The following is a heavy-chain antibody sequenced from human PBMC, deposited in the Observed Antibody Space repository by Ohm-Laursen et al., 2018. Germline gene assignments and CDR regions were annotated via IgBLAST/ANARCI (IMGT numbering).Heavy chain of an antibody. D-gene: IGHD2-21*02. J-gene: IGHJ4*02. Sequence: SLRLSCSASGFTFSSYAMSWVRQAPGKGLEWVSAISGSGASTYYADSVKGRFTISRDNSKNTLYLQMNSLRAEDTAVYYCAKDLVVVTATAFDYWGQGTLVTVPS. CDR1: GFTFSSYA. V-gene: IGHV3-23*01. CDR2: ISGSGAST. CDR3: AKDLVVVTATAFDY.